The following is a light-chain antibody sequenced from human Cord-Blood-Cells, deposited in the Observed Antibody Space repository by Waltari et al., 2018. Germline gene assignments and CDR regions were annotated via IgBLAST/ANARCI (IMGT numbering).Light chain of an antibody. CDR1: SSDVGGYNY. Sequence: QSALTQPASVSGSPGQSITISCTGTSSDVGGYNYVSWYQQHPGKAPKLMIYEVSNRPSGVANLLSGSKSGNTASLTISGLQAEDEADYYCSSYTSSSTRVFGTGTKVTVL. V-gene: IGLV2-14*01. CDR2: EVS. CDR3: SSYTSSSTRV. J-gene: IGLJ1*01.